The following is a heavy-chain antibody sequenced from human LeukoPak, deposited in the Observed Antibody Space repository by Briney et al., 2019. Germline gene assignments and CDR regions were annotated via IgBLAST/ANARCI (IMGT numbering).Heavy chain of an antibody. CDR2: ISYDGSNK. J-gene: IGHJ4*02. V-gene: IGHV3-30*15. Sequence: GGSLRLSCAASGITFSSYALHWVRQAPDKGLEWVAAISYDGSNKYYADFVEGRFTISRDHSKNTLYLQMSSLRAEDTAVYYCAKDSGYDPFYQLDFWGQGTLVTVSS. CDR3: AKDSGYDPFYQLDF. CDR1: GITFSSYA. D-gene: IGHD5-12*01.